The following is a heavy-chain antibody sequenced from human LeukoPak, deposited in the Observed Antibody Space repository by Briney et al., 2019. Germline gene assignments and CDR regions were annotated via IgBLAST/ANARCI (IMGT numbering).Heavy chain of an antibody. CDR1: GGSISSSNW. Sequence: PSETLSLTCAVSGGSISSSNWWSWVRRPPGKGLEWIGEIYHSGSTNYNPSLKSQVTISVDKSKNQFSLKLSSVTAADTAVYYCARLTYSSSWYFDYWGQGTLVTVSS. D-gene: IGHD6-13*01. CDR2: IYHSGST. CDR3: ARLTYSSSWYFDY. J-gene: IGHJ4*02. V-gene: IGHV4-4*02.